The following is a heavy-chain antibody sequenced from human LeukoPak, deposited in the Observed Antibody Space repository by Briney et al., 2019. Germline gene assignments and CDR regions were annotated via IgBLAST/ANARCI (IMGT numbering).Heavy chain of an antibody. J-gene: IGHJ4*02. CDR2: ISSSSSYI. D-gene: IGHD4-11*01. Sequence: PGGSLRLSCAASGFTFSSYSMNWVRQAPGKGLEWVSSISSSSSYIYYADSVKGRFTISRDNAKNSLYLQMNSLRAEDTAVYYCASLGPASSDYREYYFDYWGQGTLVTVSS. V-gene: IGHV3-21*01. CDR1: GFTFSSYS. CDR3: ASLGPASSDYREYYFDY.